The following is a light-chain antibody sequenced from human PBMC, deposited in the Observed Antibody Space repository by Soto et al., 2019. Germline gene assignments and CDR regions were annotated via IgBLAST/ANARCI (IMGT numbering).Light chain of an antibody. CDR1: QGISNF. CDR3: LQHSTYPIT. CDR2: AAS. V-gene: IGKV1-17*03. Sequence: DIHMTQSPSAISASLLYIVTITCXSSQGISNFLAWFQQKPGKVPKRLIYAASSLQSGVPSRFSGSGSGTEFTLTISSLQPEDFAIYYCLQHSTYPITFGQGTRLEIK. J-gene: IGKJ5*01.